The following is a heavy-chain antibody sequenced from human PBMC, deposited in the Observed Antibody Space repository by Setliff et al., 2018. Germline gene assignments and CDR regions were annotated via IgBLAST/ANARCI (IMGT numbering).Heavy chain of an antibody. J-gene: IGHJ6*03. D-gene: IGHD3-10*01. Sequence: PGPSVKVSCKGSGYTFSTYAIIWMRQAPGQGLEWMGWINTNTGNPSYAQGFTGRFVFSLDTSVSTAYLQISSLKAEDTAIYYCARGSRFGTIVYRGDYYLDVWGKGTTVTVSS. CDR1: GYTFSTYA. CDR2: INTNTGNP. V-gene: IGHV7-4-1*02. CDR3: ARGSRFGTIVYRGDYYLDV.